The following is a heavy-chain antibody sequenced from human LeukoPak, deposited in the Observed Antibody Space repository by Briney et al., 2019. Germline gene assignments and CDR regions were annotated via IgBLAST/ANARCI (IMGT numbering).Heavy chain of an antibody. Sequence: SETLSLTCTVSGGSISSYYWSWIRQPPGKGLEWIGYISYSGGSNYNPSLKSRVTISLDTSKNQFSLKLSSVTAADTAVYYCARGGRYHDYWGQGTLVTVSS. J-gene: IGHJ4*02. CDR1: GGSISSYY. CDR3: ARGGRYHDY. D-gene: IGHD3-9*01. CDR2: ISYSGGS. V-gene: IGHV4-59*01.